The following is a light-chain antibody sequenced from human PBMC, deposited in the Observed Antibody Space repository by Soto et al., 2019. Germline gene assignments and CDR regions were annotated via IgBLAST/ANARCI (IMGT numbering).Light chain of an antibody. CDR3: SSSTSSSTLVL. Sequence: QSALTQPASVSGSPGQSITISCTGTSSDVGGYNYVSWYQQHPGKAPKLMIYDVSNRPSGVSNRFSGSKSGNTASLTISGLQAEDEADYYCSSSTSSSTLVLFGGGTQLTVL. V-gene: IGLV2-14*01. CDR2: DVS. J-gene: IGLJ2*01. CDR1: SSDVGGYNY.